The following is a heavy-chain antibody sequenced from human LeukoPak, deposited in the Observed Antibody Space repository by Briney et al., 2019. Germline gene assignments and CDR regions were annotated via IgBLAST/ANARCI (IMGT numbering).Heavy chain of an antibody. Sequence: GGSLRLSCAASGFTFSTAWMNWVRQAPGKGLEWVGHIKNNTDGGTTHYAAPVRGRFTISRDDSENTLYLEMDSLKTDDTAVYYCTTDGYTGYAGYWGQGTLVTVSS. CDR2: IKNNTDGGTT. V-gene: IGHV3-15*07. CDR1: GFTFSTAW. J-gene: IGHJ4*02. D-gene: IGHD5-12*01. CDR3: TTDGYTGYAGY.